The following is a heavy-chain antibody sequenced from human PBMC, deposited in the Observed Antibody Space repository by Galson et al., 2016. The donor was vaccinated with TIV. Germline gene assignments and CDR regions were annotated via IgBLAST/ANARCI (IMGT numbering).Heavy chain of an antibody. Sequence: SVKVSCKAFGYTFTSYGISWVRQAPGQGLELMGWISAYTGNTNYSQKFQGRLTMTNDTSVSTAYLELNSLTSEDTAVYYCARATNYYDNWFDPWGQGTLVTVSS. V-gene: IGHV1-18*01. CDR3: ARATNYYDNWFDP. CDR1: GYTFTSYG. D-gene: IGHD3-10*01. CDR2: ISAYTGNT. J-gene: IGHJ5*02.